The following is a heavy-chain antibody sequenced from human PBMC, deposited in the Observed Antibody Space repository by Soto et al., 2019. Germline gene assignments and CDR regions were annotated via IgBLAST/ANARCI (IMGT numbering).Heavy chain of an antibody. V-gene: IGHV3-74*01. Sequence: GGSLRFSCAASGFTFSSYWMHWVRQAPGKGLVWVSRINSDGSSTSYADSVKGRFTISRDNAKNTLYLQMNSLRAEDTAVYYCARGPIYGSGSYYYYYYMDVWGKGTTVTVSS. D-gene: IGHD3-10*01. J-gene: IGHJ6*03. CDR2: INSDGSST. CDR3: ARGPIYGSGSYYYYYYMDV. CDR1: GFTFSSYW.